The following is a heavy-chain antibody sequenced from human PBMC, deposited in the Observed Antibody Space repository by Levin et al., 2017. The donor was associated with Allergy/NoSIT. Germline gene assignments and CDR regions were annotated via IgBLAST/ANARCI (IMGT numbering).Heavy chain of an antibody. V-gene: IGHV4-39*07. Sequence: SETLSLTCTVSGGSISTSTYYWGWIRQPPGKGLEWVGSIYSSGSTYYNPSLKSRVTISASTSKTQFSLKLRSVTAADSAVYYCARAAGNAISFGGINDFDYWGQGTLVLVSS. CDR3: ARAAGNAISFGGINDFDY. D-gene: IGHD3-16*01. CDR1: GGSISTSTYY. J-gene: IGHJ4*02. CDR2: IYSSGST.